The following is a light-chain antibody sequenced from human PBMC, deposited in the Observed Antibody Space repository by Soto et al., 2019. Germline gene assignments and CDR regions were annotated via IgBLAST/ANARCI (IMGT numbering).Light chain of an antibody. J-gene: IGLJ2*01. CDR3: QSYDSRLSGVV. CDR1: SSNIGAGYD. Sequence: QSVLTQPPSVSGAPGQRVTISCTGSSSNIGAGYDVHWYQQLPGTAPKLLIYGNSNRPSGVPDRFSGSKSGTSASLAITGLQAEDEADDYCQSYDSRLSGVVFGGGTKLTVL. CDR2: GNS. V-gene: IGLV1-40*01.